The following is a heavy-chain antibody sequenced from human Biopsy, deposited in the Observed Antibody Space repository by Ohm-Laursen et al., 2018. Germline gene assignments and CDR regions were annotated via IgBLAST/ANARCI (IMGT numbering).Heavy chain of an antibody. CDR2: IYPGGST. V-gene: IGHV4-4*07. Sequence: GTLSLTCNVSGGDINNYYWSWIRQPAGKGLEWIGRIYPGGSTNYNPSLKSRVTMSVDTSKNQFSLKLSSVTAADTAIYYCAREAIGVATAFDIWGQGTMVTVSS. CDR1: GGDINNYY. CDR3: AREAIGVATAFDI. D-gene: IGHD5-12*01. J-gene: IGHJ3*02.